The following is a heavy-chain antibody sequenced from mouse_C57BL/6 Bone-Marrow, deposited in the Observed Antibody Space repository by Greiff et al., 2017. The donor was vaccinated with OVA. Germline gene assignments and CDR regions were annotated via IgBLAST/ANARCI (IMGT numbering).Heavy chain of an antibody. V-gene: IGHV1-26*01. CDR2: INPNNGGT. CDR3: ARVYGSVFAY. CDR1: GYTFTDYY. J-gene: IGHJ3*01. D-gene: IGHD1-1*01. Sequence: EVQLQQSGPELVKPGASVKISCKASGYTFTDYYMNWVKQSHGKSLEWIGDINPNNGGTSYNQQFTGKATLTVDKSSSTAYMELRSLTSEDSAVEYCARVYGSVFAYWGQGTLVTVSA.